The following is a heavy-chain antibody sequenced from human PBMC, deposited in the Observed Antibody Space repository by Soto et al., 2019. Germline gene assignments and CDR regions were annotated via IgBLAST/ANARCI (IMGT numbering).Heavy chain of an antibody. Sequence: GESLKISCTGSGYSFSTYWIAWVRQMPGKGLEWMGIIYPGDSDTRYSPSFQGQVTISADTSTKTAYLQWSSLKASDTAIYYCARHVGRMNTMTPRWYDSWGQGTLVTVSS. J-gene: IGHJ5*01. V-gene: IGHV5-51*01. D-gene: IGHD4-17*01. CDR2: IYPGDSDT. CDR1: GYSFSTYW. CDR3: ARHVGRMNTMTPRWYDS.